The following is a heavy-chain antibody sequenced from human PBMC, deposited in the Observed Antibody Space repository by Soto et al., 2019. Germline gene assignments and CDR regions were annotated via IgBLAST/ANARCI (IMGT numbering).Heavy chain of an antibody. CDR1: GYSFTSYW. CDR3: ARQVSFRNYYYYYGMDV. J-gene: IGHJ6*02. V-gene: IGHV5-10-1*01. D-gene: IGHD2-2*01. Sequence: PGESLKISCKGSGYSFTSYWISWVRQMPGKGLEWMGRIDPSDSYTNYSLSFQGHVTISADKSISTAYLQWSSLKASDTAMYYCARQVSFRNYYYYYGMDVWGQGTTVTVSS. CDR2: IDPSDSYT.